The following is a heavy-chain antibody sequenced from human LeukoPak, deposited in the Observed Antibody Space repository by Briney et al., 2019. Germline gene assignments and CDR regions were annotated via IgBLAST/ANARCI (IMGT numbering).Heavy chain of an antibody. J-gene: IGHJ4*02. V-gene: IGHV3-23*01. CDR1: GFTFSTYG. Sequence: AGGSLRLSCAASGFTFSTYGMTWVRQAPGKGLEWVSGISGSGGSTYYADSVKGRFTISRDNSENTLYLQMNSLRAEDMAVYYCAKDRGYWGQGTLVTVSS. CDR3: AKDRGY. CDR2: ISGSGGST.